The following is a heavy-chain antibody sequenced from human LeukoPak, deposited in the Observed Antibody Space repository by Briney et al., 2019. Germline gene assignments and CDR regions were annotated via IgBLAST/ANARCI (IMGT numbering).Heavy chain of an antibody. J-gene: IGHJ6*02. CDR2: IYPGDSDT. V-gene: IGHV5-51*01. CDR1: GYSFTSYW. Sequence: GESLKISCKGSGYSFTSYWIGWVRQMPGKGLEWMGIIYPGDSDTRYSPSFQGQVTISADKSISTAYLQRSSLKASDTAMYYCARRAGSYYDYYGMDVWGQGTTVTVSS. D-gene: IGHD1-26*01. CDR3: ARRAGSYYDYYGMDV.